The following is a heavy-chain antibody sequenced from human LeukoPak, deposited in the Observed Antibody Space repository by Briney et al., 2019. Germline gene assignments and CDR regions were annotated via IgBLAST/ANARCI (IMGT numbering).Heavy chain of an antibody. V-gene: IGHV3-74*01. Sequence: GGSLRLSCAASGFTFSSYWMHWVRQALGKGLVWVSRINSDGSSTSYADSVKGRFTISRDNAKNTLYLQMNSLRAEDTAVYYCARVMAHYDILTGYYYYYGMDVWGKGTTVTVSS. CDR3: ARVMAHYDILTGYYYYYGMDV. D-gene: IGHD3-9*01. CDR1: GFTFSSYW. J-gene: IGHJ6*04. CDR2: INSDGSST.